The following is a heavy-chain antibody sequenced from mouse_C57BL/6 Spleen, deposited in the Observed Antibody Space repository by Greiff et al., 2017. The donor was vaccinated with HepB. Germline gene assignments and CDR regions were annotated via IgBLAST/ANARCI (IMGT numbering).Heavy chain of an antibody. Sequence: EVQLQESGGGLVQPGGSLKLSCAASGFTFSDYYMYWVRQTPEKRLEWVAYISNGGGSTYYPDTVKGRFTISRDNAKNTLYLQMSRLKSEDTAMYYCARHPGGAYWGQGTLVTVSA. CDR1: GFTFSDYY. J-gene: IGHJ3*01. V-gene: IGHV5-12*01. CDR3: ARHPGGAY. CDR2: ISNGGGST.